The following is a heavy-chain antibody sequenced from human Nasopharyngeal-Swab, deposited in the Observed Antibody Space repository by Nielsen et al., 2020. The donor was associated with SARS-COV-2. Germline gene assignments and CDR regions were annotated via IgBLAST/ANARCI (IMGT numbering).Heavy chain of an antibody. CDR1: GFTFSSYE. V-gene: IGHV3-48*03. CDR3: ARLRRDGYNVRALYFGY. J-gene: IGHJ4*02. Sequence: LSLTCAASGFTFSSYEMNWVRQAPGKGLEWVSYISSSGSTIYYADSVKGRFTISRDNAKNSLYLQMNSLRAEDTAVYYCARLRRDGYNVRALYFGYWGQGTLVTVSS. D-gene: IGHD5-24*01. CDR2: ISSSGSTI.